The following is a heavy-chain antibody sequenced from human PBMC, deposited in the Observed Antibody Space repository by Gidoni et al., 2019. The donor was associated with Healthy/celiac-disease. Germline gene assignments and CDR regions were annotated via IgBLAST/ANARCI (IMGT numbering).Heavy chain of an antibody. V-gene: IGHV3-21*01. Sequence: EVQLVESGGGLVKPGGSLRLSCAASGFPFSSYSMNWVRQAPGRGLEWVSSISSSSSYIYYADSVKGRFTISRDNAKNSLYLQMNSLRAEDTAVYYCASDYLGTGKDYWGQGTLVTVSS. D-gene: IGHD1-1*01. CDR3: ASDYLGTGKDY. CDR1: GFPFSSYS. J-gene: IGHJ4*02. CDR2: ISSSSSYI.